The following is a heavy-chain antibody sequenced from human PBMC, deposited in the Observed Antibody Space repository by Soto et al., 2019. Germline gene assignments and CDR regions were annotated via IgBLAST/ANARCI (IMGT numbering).Heavy chain of an antibody. CDR3: AKGSHRLVILHYYYGMDV. Sequence: GGSLRLSCAASGFTFSRYAMSWVRQAPGKGLEWVSAISGSGGSNSYADSVNGRFTISKDNSKNTLYLQMNSLRADDRDVYYCAKGSHRLVILHYYYGMDVWGQGTTVTVS. J-gene: IGHJ6*02. CDR1: GFTFSRYA. CDR2: ISGSGGSN. V-gene: IGHV3-23*01. D-gene: IGHD1-26*01.